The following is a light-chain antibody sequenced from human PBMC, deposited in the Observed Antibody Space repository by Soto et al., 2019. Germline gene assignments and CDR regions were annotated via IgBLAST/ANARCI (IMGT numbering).Light chain of an antibody. CDR1: QSVSSSY. CDR2: GAS. J-gene: IGKJ5*01. Sequence: EIVLTQSPGTLSLSPGERATLSCRASQSVSSSYLAWYQQKPGQAPRLLIYGASSRATGIPDRFSGSGSGTDFTLTISRLEPDDFAVYYCQQYGSWITFGQGTRLEIK. CDR3: QQYGSWIT. V-gene: IGKV3-20*01.